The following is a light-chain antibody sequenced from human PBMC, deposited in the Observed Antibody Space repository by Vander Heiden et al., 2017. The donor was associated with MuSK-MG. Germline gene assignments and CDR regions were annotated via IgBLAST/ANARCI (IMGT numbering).Light chain of an antibody. CDR3: QQRSNGPSSLT. CDR1: QSVSRY. V-gene: IGKV3-11*01. J-gene: IGKJ4*01. Sequence: EIVLTQSPATLSLSPGERATLSCRASQSVSRYLAWYQQKPGQAPRLLIYDSSNRATGIPARFSGSGSGTDFTLTISSLEPEDLAVYYCQQRSNGPSSLTFGGGTKVELK. CDR2: DSS.